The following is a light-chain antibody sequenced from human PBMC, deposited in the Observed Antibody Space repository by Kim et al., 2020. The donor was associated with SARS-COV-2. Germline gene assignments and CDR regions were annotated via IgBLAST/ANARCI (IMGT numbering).Light chain of an antibody. V-gene: IGKV3-20*01. CDR3: QQYGSSPPIT. CDR1: QSVSSSY. Sequence: PRVRATLSCRASQSVSSSYLAWYQQKPGQAPRLLIYGASSRATDIPDRFSGSVSETGFTLNISRLEPEDFAVYYCQQYGSSPPITFGQGTRLEIK. CDR2: GAS. J-gene: IGKJ5*01.